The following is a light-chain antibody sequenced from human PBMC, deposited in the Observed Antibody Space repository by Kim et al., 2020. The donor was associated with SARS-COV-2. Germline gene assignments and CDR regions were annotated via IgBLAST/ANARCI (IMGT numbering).Light chain of an antibody. CDR1: LSVSSNY. CDR2: AAS. CDR3: QQYVRAPYA. J-gene: IGKJ2*01. V-gene: IGKV3-20*01. Sequence: LSPGERATLSCRASLSVSSNYLARYQQKPGQPPRFLIYAASSRAADIPDRFSGSGSGTDFTLTISRLEPEDFAVYYCQQYVRAPYALGQGTKLEI.